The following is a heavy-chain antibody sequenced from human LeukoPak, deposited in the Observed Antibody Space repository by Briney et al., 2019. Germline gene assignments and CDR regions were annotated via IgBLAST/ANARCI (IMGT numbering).Heavy chain of an antibody. D-gene: IGHD1-7*01. Sequence: ASVKVSCKASGGTFSSYAISWVRQAPGQGLEWMGRIIPILGIANYAQKFQGRATITADKSTSTAYMELSSLRSEDTAVYYCARVMGQLELRGGWFDPWGQGTLVTVSS. CDR3: ARVMGQLELRGGWFDP. V-gene: IGHV1-69*04. CDR2: IIPILGIA. J-gene: IGHJ5*02. CDR1: GGTFSSYA.